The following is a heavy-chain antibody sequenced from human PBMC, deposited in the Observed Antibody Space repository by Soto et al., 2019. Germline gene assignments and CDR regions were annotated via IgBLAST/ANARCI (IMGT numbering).Heavy chain of an antibody. Sequence: SVKVSCKASGGTFSSYAISWVRQAPGQGLEWMGGIIPIFGTANYAQKFQGRVTITADESTSTAYMELSSLRSEDTAVYYCARDETYYYDSSAQKAFDIWGQGTMVTVSS. J-gene: IGHJ3*02. CDR2: IIPIFGTA. CDR1: GGTFSSYA. CDR3: ARDETYYYDSSAQKAFDI. V-gene: IGHV1-69*13. D-gene: IGHD3-22*01.